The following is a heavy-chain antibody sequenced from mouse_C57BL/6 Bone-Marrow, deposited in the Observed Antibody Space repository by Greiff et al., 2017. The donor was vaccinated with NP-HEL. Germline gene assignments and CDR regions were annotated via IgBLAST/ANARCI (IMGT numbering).Heavy chain of an antibody. J-gene: IGHJ2*01. CDR2: INPYNGCT. D-gene: IGHD1-1*01. Sequence: EVQLQQSGPVLVKPGASVKMSCKASGYTFTDYYMNWVKQSHGKSLEWIGVINPYNGCTSYNQKFKGKATLTVDKSSSTAYMELNSLTSEDSAVYYCARYTTVVDYRGKGATLTVSS. CDR1: GYTFTDYY. V-gene: IGHV1-19*01. CDR3: ARYTTVVDY.